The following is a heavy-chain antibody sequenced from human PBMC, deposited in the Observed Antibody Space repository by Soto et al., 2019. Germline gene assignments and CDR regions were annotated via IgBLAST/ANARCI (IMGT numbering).Heavy chain of an antibody. CDR2: INSAGRST. CDR3: TRGARGYGNFDY. Sequence: EVQLVESGGGVVQPGGSLRLSCAASGFSFNTWMHWVRQAPGKGLVWLSRINSAGRSTTYADSVEGRFFVSRDNAKNTLYLQIDSLTADDTAVYYCTRGARGYGNFDYWGQGVLLTVSS. CDR1: GFSFNTW. J-gene: IGHJ4*02. D-gene: IGHD5-12*01. V-gene: IGHV3-74*01.